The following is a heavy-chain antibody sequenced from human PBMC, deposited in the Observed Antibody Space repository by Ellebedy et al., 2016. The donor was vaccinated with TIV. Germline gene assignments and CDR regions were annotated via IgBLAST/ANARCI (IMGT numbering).Heavy chain of an antibody. V-gene: IGHV4-39*01. J-gene: IGHJ3*02. CDR1: GGSISSSSYY. CDR2: IYYSGST. D-gene: IGHD1-26*01. Sequence: SETLSLXCTVSGGSISSSSYYWGWIRQPPGKGLEWIGSIYYSGSTYYNPSLKSRVTISVDTSKNQFSLKLSSVTAADTAVYYCARHPSVRATTYAFDIWGQGTMVTVSS. CDR3: ARHPSVRATTYAFDI.